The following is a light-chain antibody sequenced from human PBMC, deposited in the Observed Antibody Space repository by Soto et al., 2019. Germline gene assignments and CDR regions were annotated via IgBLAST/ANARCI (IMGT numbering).Light chain of an antibody. V-gene: IGKV3-20*01. Sequence: EIVWKHSPWGLCLSPGERATLSCRASQSVNSNYLVWYQQNPGQAPRLLIYGSSIRATGIPDRFSGSGSGTDFTLTISRLEPEDFAVYHCQQSGSSPWTSGQGTKVDIK. J-gene: IGKJ1*01. CDR2: GSS. CDR1: QSVNSNY. CDR3: QQSGSSPWT.